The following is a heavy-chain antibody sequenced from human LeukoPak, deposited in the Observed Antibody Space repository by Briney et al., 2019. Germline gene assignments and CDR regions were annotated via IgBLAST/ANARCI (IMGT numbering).Heavy chain of an antibody. CDR3: ARFDSRRKNFDY. D-gene: IGHD3-22*01. V-gene: IGHV6-1*01. CDR2: TYYRSKWYT. Sequence: SQTLSLTCVISGDSVSNNNTAWNWIRQSPSRGLEWLGRTYYRSKWYTDYAISVKSQITINPDTSKNHFSLQLNSVTPEDTAVYYCARFDSRRKNFDYWGQGTLLTVSS. CDR1: GDSVSNNNTA. J-gene: IGHJ4*02.